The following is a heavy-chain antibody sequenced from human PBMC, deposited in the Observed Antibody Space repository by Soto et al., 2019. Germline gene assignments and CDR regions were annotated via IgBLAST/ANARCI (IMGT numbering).Heavy chain of an antibody. CDR2: ISGYNGKT. CDR3: AREDDRPYEYYGSDV. CDR1: GYSFTRYG. V-gene: IGHV1-18*01. J-gene: IGHJ6*02. Sequence: QVQLVQSGNEVKKPGASVNVSCKASGYSFTRYGISWVRQAPGQGLEWMGWISGYNGKTKYAQKLQGRVSMTTDTSTSTTYMELTSLVSDDTAVYYCAREDDRPYEYYGSDVWGQGTTVTVSS.